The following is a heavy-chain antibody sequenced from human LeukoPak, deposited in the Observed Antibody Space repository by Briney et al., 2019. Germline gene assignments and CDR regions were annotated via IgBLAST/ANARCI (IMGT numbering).Heavy chain of an antibody. V-gene: IGHV1-2*02. J-gene: IGHJ5*02. CDR3: ARDLGDYSSSWQCCWFDP. CDR2: INPNRGGT. D-gene: IGHD6-13*01. Sequence: GASVKVSCKASGYTFTGYYIHWVRQAPGQGLEWMGWINPNRGGTNYEKKFQGRVTMTRDTSIRTAYMELSGLRSDDTAVYYCARDLGDYSSSWQCCWFDPWGQGTLVTVSS. CDR1: GYTFTGYY.